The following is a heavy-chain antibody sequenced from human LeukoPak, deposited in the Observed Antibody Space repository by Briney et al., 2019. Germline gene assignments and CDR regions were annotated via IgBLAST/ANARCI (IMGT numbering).Heavy chain of an antibody. Sequence: SETLSLTCTVSGGSISSGGYYWSWIRQHPGKGLEWIGYIYYSGSTYHNPSLKSRVTISVDTSKNQFSLKLSSVTAADTAVYYCATETTVTTFGFDPWGQGTLVTVSS. D-gene: IGHD4-17*01. CDR2: IYYSGST. CDR3: ATETTVTTFGFDP. J-gene: IGHJ5*02. CDR1: GGSISSGGYY. V-gene: IGHV4-31*03.